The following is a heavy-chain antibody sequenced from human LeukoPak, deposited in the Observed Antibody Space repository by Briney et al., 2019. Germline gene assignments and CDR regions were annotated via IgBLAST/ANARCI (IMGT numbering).Heavy chain of an antibody. CDR1: RFFSSYW. V-gene: IGHV3-7*01. CDR2: IKQDGSEK. CDR3: ARGRSITTTGNYWFDP. D-gene: IGHD1-1*01. J-gene: IGHJ5*02. Sequence: GVLRLSCTASRFFSSYWMSWVRQAPGKGLEWVANIKQDGSEKYYVGSVKGRFTISRDNTKNSLYLQMNSLRAEDTAVYYCARGRSITTTGNYWFDPWGQGTLVTVSS.